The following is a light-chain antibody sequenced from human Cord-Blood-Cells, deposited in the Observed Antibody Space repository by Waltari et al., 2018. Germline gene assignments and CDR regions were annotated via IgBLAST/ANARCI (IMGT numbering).Light chain of an antibody. CDR1: SSDVGGYNY. V-gene: IGLV2-14*01. Sequence: QSALTQPASVSGSPGQSIPISCTGTSSDVGGYNYVSWYHQHPSKAPKLMIYDVSNRPSGVSNRVSGSKSGNTASLTISGLQAEDEADYYCSSYTSSSTLVVFGGGTKLTVL. J-gene: IGLJ2*01. CDR2: DVS. CDR3: SSYTSSSTLVV.